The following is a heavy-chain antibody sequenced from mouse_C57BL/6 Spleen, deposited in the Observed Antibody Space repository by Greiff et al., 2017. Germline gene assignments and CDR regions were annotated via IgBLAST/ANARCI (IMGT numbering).Heavy chain of an antibody. CDR1: GFNIKDDY. Sequence: EVKLMESGAELVRPGASVKLSCTASGFNIKDDYMHWVKQRPEQGLEWIGWIDPENGDTEYASKFQGKATITADTSSNTAYLQLSSLTSEDTAVYYCTTSNYSNYFFAYWGQGTLVTVSA. J-gene: IGHJ3*01. CDR2: IDPENGDT. CDR3: TTSNYSNYFFAY. D-gene: IGHD2-5*01. V-gene: IGHV14-4*01.